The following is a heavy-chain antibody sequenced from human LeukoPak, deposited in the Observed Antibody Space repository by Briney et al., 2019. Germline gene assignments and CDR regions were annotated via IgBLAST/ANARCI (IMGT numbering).Heavy chain of an antibody. J-gene: IGHJ6*03. CDR1: GGSISSYY. D-gene: IGHD5-18*01. CDR2: IYYSGST. Sequence: SETLSLTCTVSGGSISSYYWSWIRQPPGKGLEWIGYIYYSGSTNYNPSLKSRVTISVDPSKNQFSLKLSSVTAADTAVYYCARTTEGGYTYDYFYYYYMDVWGKGTTVTISS. V-gene: IGHV4-59*01. CDR3: ARTTEGGYTYDYFYYYYMDV.